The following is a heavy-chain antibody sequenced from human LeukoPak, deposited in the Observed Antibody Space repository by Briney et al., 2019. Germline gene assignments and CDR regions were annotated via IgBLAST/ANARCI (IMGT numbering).Heavy chain of an antibody. CDR3: AKDMGYCSSTSCYVFDY. CDR1: GFTFDDYA. D-gene: IGHD2-2*01. CDR2: ISWNSGSI. J-gene: IGHJ4*02. V-gene: IGHV3-9*01. Sequence: PGRSLRLSCAASGFTFDDYAMHWVRQAPGKGLEWVSGISWNSGSIGYADSVKGRFTISRGNAKNSLYLQMNSLRAEDTALYYCAKDMGYCSSTSCYVFDYWGQGTLVTVSS.